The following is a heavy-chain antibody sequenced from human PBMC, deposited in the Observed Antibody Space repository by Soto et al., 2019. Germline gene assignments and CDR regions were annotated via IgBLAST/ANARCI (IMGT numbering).Heavy chain of an antibody. CDR3: TTDSYSSITVVLFAY. V-gene: IGHV3-15*07. D-gene: IGHD1-26*01. J-gene: IGHJ4*02. CDR1: GFILSNAW. Sequence: GGSLRLSCAASGFILSNAWINWVRQVPGKGLEWVGRIKSKINGGTADYAAPVQGRFAVSRDDSKNMVFLQMNSLKTEDIGLYYFTTDSYSSITVVLFAYWGQGTVVTVSS. CDR2: IKSKINGGTA.